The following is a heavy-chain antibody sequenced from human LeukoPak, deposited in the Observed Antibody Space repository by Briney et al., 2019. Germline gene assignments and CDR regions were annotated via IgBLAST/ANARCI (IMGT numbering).Heavy chain of an antibody. Sequence: PGTSLRLFCAASGFIFRSYGMHWVREAPGKGLEWVAVIWYDGSKKYIADSVKGRFTISRDNPKNSLYLQINSLRGGDTAVYSCAKEADKGAFDMWGQGTTVIVS. J-gene: IGHJ3*02. CDR2: IWYDGSKK. V-gene: IGHV3-33*06. CDR1: GFIFRSYG. CDR3: AKEADKGAFDM.